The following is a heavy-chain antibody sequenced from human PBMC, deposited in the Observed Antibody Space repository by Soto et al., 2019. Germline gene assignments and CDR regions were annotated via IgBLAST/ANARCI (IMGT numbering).Heavy chain of an antibody. D-gene: IGHD6-6*01. CDR1: GGSISSSSYY. Sequence: QLQLQESGPGLVKPSETLSLTCTVSGGSISSSSYYWGWIRQPPGKGLEWIGSIYYSGSTYYNPSLKSRVTISVDTSKNQFSLKLSSVTAADTAVYYCASQYSSSSGGGWFDPWGQGTLVTVSS. J-gene: IGHJ5*02. CDR3: ASQYSSSSGGGWFDP. V-gene: IGHV4-39*01. CDR2: IYYSGST.